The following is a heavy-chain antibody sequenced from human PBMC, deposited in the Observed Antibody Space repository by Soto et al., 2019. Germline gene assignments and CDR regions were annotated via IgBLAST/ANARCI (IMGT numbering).Heavy chain of an antibody. Sequence: ASVKVSCKASGYTFTIYGIVWVRQAPGQGLEWMGWISGYNGNTNYAERLQGRVTMTTDTSTSTAYMELKSLRYDDTAVYYCAREGQLGYWGQGTPITVSS. J-gene: IGHJ4*02. V-gene: IGHV1-18*01. CDR1: GYTFTIYG. CDR3: AREGQLGY. CDR2: ISGYNGNT. D-gene: IGHD6-6*01.